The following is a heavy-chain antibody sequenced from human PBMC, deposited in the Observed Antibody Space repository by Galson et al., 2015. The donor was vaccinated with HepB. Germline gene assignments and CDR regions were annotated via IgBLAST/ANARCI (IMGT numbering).Heavy chain of an antibody. CDR2: ISAYNGNT. D-gene: IGHD3-3*01. V-gene: IGHV1-18*01. Sequence: SVKVSCKASGYTLTSYGISWVRQAPGQGLEWMGWISAYNGNTNYAQKLQGRVTMTTDTSTSTAYMELRSLRSDDTAVYYCARDRPDFWSGYADYWGQGTLVTVSS. CDR1: GYTLTSYG. J-gene: IGHJ4*02. CDR3: ARDRPDFWSGYADY.